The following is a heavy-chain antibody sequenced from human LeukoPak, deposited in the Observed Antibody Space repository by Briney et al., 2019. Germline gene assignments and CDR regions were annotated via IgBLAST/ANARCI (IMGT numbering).Heavy chain of an antibody. CDR3: ARATYYYDSSGYQIDY. V-gene: IGHV1-8*03. CDR1: GYTFTNYD. Sequence: WASVKVSCKASGYTFTNYDINWVRQATGQGPEWMGWMNPNSGNTGFAQKFQGRVTITRNTPISTAYMELSSLRSEDTAVYYCARATYYYDSSGYQIDYWGQGTLVTVSS. D-gene: IGHD3-22*01. CDR2: MNPNSGNT. J-gene: IGHJ4*02.